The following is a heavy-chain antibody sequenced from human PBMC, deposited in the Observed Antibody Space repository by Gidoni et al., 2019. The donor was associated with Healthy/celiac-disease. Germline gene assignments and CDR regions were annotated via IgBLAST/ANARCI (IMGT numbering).Heavy chain of an antibody. V-gene: IGHV3-21*01. Sequence: EVQLVESGGGLVKPGGSLRLSCAASGFTFSSYSMNWVRQAPGKGLEWVSSISRSSSYIYYADSVKGRFTISRDNAKNSLYLQMNSLGAEDTAVYYCARAPPLVYGDYDYWGQGTLVTVSS. CDR1: GFTFSSYS. D-gene: IGHD4-17*01. J-gene: IGHJ4*02. CDR2: ISRSSSYI. CDR3: ARAPPLVYGDYDY.